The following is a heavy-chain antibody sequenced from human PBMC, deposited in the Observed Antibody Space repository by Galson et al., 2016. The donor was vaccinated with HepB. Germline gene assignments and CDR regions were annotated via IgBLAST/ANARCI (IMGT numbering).Heavy chain of an antibody. V-gene: IGHV1-69*13. CDR2: IMPLYGTP. Sequence: SVKVSCKAYGGAFSNFAISWVRQAPGQGPEWMGGIMPLYGTPNYEQKFQGRLTITADASTTTAFMDLSNLRFDDTAVFYCAKPRGSHGYFEYWGQGNLVTVSS. D-gene: IGHD1-26*01. J-gene: IGHJ4*02. CDR1: GGAFSNFA. CDR3: AKPRGSHGYFEY.